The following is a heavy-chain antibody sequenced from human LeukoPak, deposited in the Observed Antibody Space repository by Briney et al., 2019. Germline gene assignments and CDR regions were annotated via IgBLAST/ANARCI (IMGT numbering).Heavy chain of an antibody. CDR3: ARALLRLGELSLGAFDI. D-gene: IGHD3-16*02. V-gene: IGHV3-53*01. J-gene: IGHJ3*02. CDR1: GFTVSSNY. Sequence: GGSLRLSCAASGFTVSSNYMSWVRQAPGKGLEWVSVIYSGGSTYYADSVKGRFTTSRDNSKNTLYLQMNSLRAEDTAVYYCARALLRLGELSLGAFDIWGQGTMVTVSS. CDR2: IYSGGST.